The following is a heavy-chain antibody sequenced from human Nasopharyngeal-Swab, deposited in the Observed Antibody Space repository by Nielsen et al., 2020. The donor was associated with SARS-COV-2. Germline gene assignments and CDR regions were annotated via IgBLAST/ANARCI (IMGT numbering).Heavy chain of an antibody. CDR1: GFIFRASA. CDR3: TTDFYFDY. CDR2: IGDKDPNYAT. J-gene: IGHJ4*02. V-gene: IGHV3-73*01. Sequence: GGSLRLSCAASGFIFRASAIHWVRQASGKGLEWVGRIGDKDPNYATTYGASVQGRFTISRDDSKNTALLQMDSLKTEDTALYYCTTDFYFDYWGQGTLVTVSS.